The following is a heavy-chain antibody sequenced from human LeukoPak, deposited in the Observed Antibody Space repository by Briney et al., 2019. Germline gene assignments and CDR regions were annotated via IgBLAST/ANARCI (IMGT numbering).Heavy chain of an antibody. J-gene: IGHJ4*02. CDR1: GGSISSGGYS. V-gene: IGHV4-30-2*01. CDR3: AREIYDILTGYLYYFDY. CDR2: IYHSGST. Sequence: SQTLSPTCAVSGGSISSGGYSWSWIRQPPGKGLEWIGYIYHSGSTYHNPSLKSRVTISVDRSKNQFSLELNSVTAADTAVYYCAREIYDILTGYLYYFDYWGQGTLVTVSS. D-gene: IGHD3-9*01.